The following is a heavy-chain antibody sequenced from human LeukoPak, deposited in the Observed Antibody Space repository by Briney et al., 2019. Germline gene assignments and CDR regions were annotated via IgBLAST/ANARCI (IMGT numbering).Heavy chain of an antibody. V-gene: IGHV3-23*01. CDR2: ISGSGGST. D-gene: IGHD2-2*01. Sequence: GGSLRLSCAASGITFSDFAMTWVRQAPGKGLEWVSTISGSGGSTYYADSVKGRFTISRDNSKNTLSLQMNSLRAEDTAVYYCAKRSGSCNTISCLYFDHWGQGALVTVSS. CDR1: GITFSDFA. J-gene: IGHJ4*02. CDR3: AKRSGSCNTISCLYFDH.